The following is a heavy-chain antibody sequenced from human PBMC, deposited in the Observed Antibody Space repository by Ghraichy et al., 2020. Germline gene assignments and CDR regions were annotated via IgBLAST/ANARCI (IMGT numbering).Heavy chain of an antibody. J-gene: IGHJ6*02. D-gene: IGHD6-6*01. Sequence: SETLSLTCSVSGGSVSSATYYWSWIRQPPGKGLEWIGHIYYSGNTNYNPSLGSRLTISVDTSRNQFSLRLTSVTAADSAVYYCARHPLAARSANYYYAMDVWGQGIRVIVSS. V-gene: IGHV4-61*01. CDR1: GGSVSSATYY. CDR2: IYYSGNT. CDR3: ARHPLAARSANYYYAMDV.